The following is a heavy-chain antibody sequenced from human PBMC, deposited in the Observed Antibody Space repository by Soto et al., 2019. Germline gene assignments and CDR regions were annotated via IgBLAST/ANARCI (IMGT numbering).Heavy chain of an antibody. CDR2: ISYDGTKT. J-gene: IGHJ4*02. Sequence: QVQLVESGGGVVQPGRSLRVSCAASGFTFSIYAMHWVRQAPGTGLEWVAVISYDGTKTYYADSVKGRFTISRDNSKNTVYLQMNSPRDEDTAGYYRAKDPGPRRQGLIGPFGYLGQGTLVTVSP. CDR3: AKDPGPRRQGLIGPFGY. V-gene: IGHV3-30*18. CDR1: GFTFSIYA.